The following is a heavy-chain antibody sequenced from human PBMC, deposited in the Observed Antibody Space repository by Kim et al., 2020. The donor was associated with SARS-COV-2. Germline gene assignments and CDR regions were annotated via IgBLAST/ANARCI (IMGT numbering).Heavy chain of an antibody. D-gene: IGHD2-2*01. CDR2: INHSGST. J-gene: IGHJ5*02. CDR3: ARPARYCSSTSCMGFDP. CDR1: GGSFSAYY. Sequence: SETLSLTCAVYGGSFSAYYWSWIRQPPGKGLEWIGEINHSGSTNYNPSLKSRVTISVDTSKNQFSLKLSSVTAADTAVYYCARPARYCSSTSCMGFDPWGQGTLVTVSS. V-gene: IGHV4-34*01.